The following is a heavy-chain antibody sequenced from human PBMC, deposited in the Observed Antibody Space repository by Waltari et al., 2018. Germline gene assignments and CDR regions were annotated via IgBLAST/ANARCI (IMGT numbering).Heavy chain of an antibody. D-gene: IGHD2-15*01. CDR3: ARGAVVVAGQLEH. CDR2: IYHSGRT. Sequence: QVQLQESGPGLVKPSQTLSLTCTVSGGSISSGGYYWSWIRQHPGKGLEWIGYIYHSGRTYYNPSLKSRVTISVDRSKNQFSLKLSSVTAADTAVYYCARGAVVVAGQLEHWGQGTLVTVSS. V-gene: IGHV4-31*03. J-gene: IGHJ4*02. CDR1: GGSISSGGYY.